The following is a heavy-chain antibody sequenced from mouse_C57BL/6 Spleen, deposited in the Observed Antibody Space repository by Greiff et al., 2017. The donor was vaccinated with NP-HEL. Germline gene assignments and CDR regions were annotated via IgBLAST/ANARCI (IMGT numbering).Heavy chain of an antibody. CDR2: IWSDGST. V-gene: IGHV2-6-1*01. CDR1: GFSLTSYG. CDR3: ARHGDGYAWFAY. J-gene: IGHJ3*01. Sequence: VQLHQSGPGLVAPSQSLSITCTVSGFSLTSYGVHWVRQPPGKGLEWLVVIWSDGSTTYNSALKSRLSISKDNSKSQVFVKMNSLQTDDTAMYYYARHGDGYAWFAYWGQGTLVTVSA. D-gene: IGHD2-2*01.